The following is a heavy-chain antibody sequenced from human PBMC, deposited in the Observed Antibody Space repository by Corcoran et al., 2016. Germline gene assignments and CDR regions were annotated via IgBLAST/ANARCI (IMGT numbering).Heavy chain of an antibody. CDR1: GGTFSSYG. J-gene: IGHJ4*02. D-gene: IGHD2-8*01. V-gene: IGHV1-18*03. CDR3: AGAIGYCTNGVGPFVY. CDR2: ISAYNGNT. Sequence: QVQRVQSGAEVEKPGSSVKVSCKASGGTFSSYGISWVRQAPGQGREWMGWISAYNGNTNYAQKLQGRVTMTTDTSTSTAYMELRSLRSDGMAVYYCAGAIGYCTNGVGPFVYWGQGTLVTVSS.